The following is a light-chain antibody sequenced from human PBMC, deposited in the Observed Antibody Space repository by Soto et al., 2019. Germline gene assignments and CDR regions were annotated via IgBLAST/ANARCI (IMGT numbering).Light chain of an antibody. Sequence: EIVMTQSPATLSVSPGERATFSCRASQSVSSNLAWYQQKPGQAPRLLIYGASIRATGIPARFSGSGSGTDFTLTISRLEPEDFAVYYCQQRSNWPPITFGQGTRLEIK. CDR2: GAS. J-gene: IGKJ5*01. CDR1: QSVSSN. CDR3: QQRSNWPPIT. V-gene: IGKV3-15*01.